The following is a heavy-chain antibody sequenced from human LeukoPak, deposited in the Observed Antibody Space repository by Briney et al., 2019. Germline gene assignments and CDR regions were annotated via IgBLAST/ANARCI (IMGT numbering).Heavy chain of an antibody. CDR3: ARDPFTYYDFWSGYYMIPNGMDV. D-gene: IGHD3-3*01. CDR2: IKQDGSEK. J-gene: IGHJ6*02. V-gene: IGHV3-7*03. CDR1: GFTFSSYW. Sequence: GRSLRLSCAASGFTFSSYWMSWVRQAPGKGLEWVANIKQDGSEKYYVDSVKGRFTISRDNAKNSLYLQMNSLRAEDTAVYYCARDPFTYYDFWSGYYMIPNGMDVWGQGTTVTVSS.